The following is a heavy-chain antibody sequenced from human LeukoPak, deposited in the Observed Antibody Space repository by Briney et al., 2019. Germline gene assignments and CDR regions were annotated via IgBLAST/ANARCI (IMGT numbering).Heavy chain of an antibody. D-gene: IGHD1-26*01. J-gene: IGHJ3*02. Sequence: GGSLRLSCGASGFTSSSYWMSWVRQAPGKGLEWVANIEQDGSEKYYVDSVKGRFTISRDNAKNTLYLQMNSLRAEDTAVYYCAKGSREWELLDAFDIWGQGTMVTVSS. V-gene: IGHV3-7*03. CDR3: AKGSREWELLDAFDI. CDR1: GFTSSSYW. CDR2: IEQDGSEK.